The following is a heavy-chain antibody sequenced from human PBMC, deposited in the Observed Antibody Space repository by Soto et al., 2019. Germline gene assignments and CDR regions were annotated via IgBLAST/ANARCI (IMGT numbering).Heavy chain of an antibody. V-gene: IGHV1-3*01. D-gene: IGHD1-7*01. CDR1: GYTFTSYA. J-gene: IGHJ6*03. CDR2: INAGNGNT. Sequence: QVQLVQSGAEVKKPGASVKVSCKASGYTFTSYAMHWVRQAPGQRLEWMGWINAGNGNTKYSQKVQGRVTITRDTSASTDYMELSSLRSEDTAVYYCAREAPTTGTTFDYYYMDVWGKGTTVTVSS. CDR3: AREAPTTGTTFDYYYMDV.